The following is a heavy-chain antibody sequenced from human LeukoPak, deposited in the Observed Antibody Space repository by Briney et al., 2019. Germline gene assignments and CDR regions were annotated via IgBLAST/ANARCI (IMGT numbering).Heavy chain of an antibody. CDR1: GGSISSSSYY. Sequence: PSETLSLTCTVSGGSISSSSYYWGWIRPPPGKGLEWIGSIYYSGSTYYNPSLKSRVTISVDTSKNQFSLKLSSVTAADTAVYYCARLLERWLLPSRVDYWGQGTLVTVSS. D-gene: IGHD1-1*01. J-gene: IGHJ4*02. CDR2: IYYSGST. CDR3: ARLLERWLLPSRVDY. V-gene: IGHV4-39*01.